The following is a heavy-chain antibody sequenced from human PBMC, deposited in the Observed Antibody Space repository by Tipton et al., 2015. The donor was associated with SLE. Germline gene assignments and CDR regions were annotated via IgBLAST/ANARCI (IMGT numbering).Heavy chain of an antibody. Sequence: TLSLTCAVYGGSFSGYYWSWIRQPPGKGLEWIGEINHSGSTNYNPSLKSRVTISVDTSKNQFSLKLSSVTAADTAVYYGASLQLASYFMDVWGKGTTVTVSS. J-gene: IGHJ6*03. CDR2: INHSGST. D-gene: IGHD6-13*01. V-gene: IGHV4-34*01. CDR1: GGSFSGYY. CDR3: ASLQLASYFMDV.